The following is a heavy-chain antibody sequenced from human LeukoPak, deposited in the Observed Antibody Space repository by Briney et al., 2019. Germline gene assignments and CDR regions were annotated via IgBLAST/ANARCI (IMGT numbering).Heavy chain of an antibody. CDR3: ARDNSVGDIAWWFDP. CDR1: EYTFTGYY. D-gene: IGHD3-16*02. Sequence: ASVKVSCKASEYTFTGYYMHWVRQAPGQGPEWMGWINPNSGGTNYAQKLQGRVTMTRDTSISTAYMELSSLRSDDTAVYYCARDNSVGDIAWWFDPWGQGTLVTVSS. V-gene: IGHV1-2*02. CDR2: INPNSGGT. J-gene: IGHJ5*02.